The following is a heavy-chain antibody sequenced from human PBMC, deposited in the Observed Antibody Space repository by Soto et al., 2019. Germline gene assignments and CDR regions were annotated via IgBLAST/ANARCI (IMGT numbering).Heavy chain of an antibody. V-gene: IGHV4-59*01. CDR3: ARERGVTTNDAFDV. CDR2: IYYSGST. J-gene: IGHJ3*01. CDR1: GGSIGYYY. Sequence: SETLSLTCIVSGGSIGYYYWTWIRQPPGKGLEWIGFIYYSGSTNYNPSLKSRVTMSVDTSKNQFSLTLTSVTAADTAVYYCARERGVTTNDAFDVWGRGAMVTVSS. D-gene: IGHD4-17*01.